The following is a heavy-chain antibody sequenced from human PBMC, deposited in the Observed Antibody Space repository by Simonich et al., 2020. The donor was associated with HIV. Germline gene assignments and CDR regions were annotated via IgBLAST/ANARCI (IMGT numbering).Heavy chain of an antibody. CDR3: ASGMMGFDY. CDR1: GYTFTDYY. Sequence: VQLVQSGAEVKKPGAAVKISCHFSGYTFTDYYIHWVQQAPGKGLEWMGRNNPNLGDTNAAQKFQGRVTMTRDTSISTAYMELSGRRSDDTAVYYCASGMMGFDYWGQGTLVTVSS. CDR2: NNPNLGDT. V-gene: IGHV1-2*06. D-gene: IGHD3-16*01. J-gene: IGHJ4*02.